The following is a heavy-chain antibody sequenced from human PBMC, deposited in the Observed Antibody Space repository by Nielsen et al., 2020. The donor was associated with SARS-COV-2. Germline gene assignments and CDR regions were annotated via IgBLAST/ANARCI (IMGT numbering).Heavy chain of an antibody. J-gene: IGHJ4*02. D-gene: IGHD5-12*01. V-gene: IGHV4-31*03. CDR2: IYYSGST. Sequence: TPSLTCTVSGGSISSGGYYWSWIRQHPGKGLEWIGHIYYSGSTYYNPSLKSRVTISVDTSKNQFSLKMSTVTAADTAVYYWARGVVATTFDYWGKGTLVTVSS. CDR3: ARGVVATTFDY. CDR1: GGSISSGGYY.